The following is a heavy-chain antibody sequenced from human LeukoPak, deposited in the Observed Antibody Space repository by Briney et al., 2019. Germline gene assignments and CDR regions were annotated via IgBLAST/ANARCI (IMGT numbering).Heavy chain of an antibody. CDR3: ARQCRDGSKTRGYYFDH. CDR2: IYPADSDT. D-gene: IGHD3-10*01. J-gene: IGHJ4*02. Sequence: GESLKISCQVSGDIFTAYWIAWVRQMPGKGLESMGIIYPADSDTAYSPFFQGQVTISADKSISTVYLQWSSLQASDTAMYYCARQCRDGSKTRGYYFDHWGQGTLVTVSS. CDR1: GDIFTAYW. V-gene: IGHV5-51*01.